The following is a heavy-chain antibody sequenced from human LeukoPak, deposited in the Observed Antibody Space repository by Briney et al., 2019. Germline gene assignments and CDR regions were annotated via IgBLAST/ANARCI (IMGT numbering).Heavy chain of an antibody. CDR1: GFTFSSYA. CDR3: AKGNKYSSSRTPQGY. V-gene: IGHV3-23*01. D-gene: IGHD6-13*01. CDR2: ISGSGGST. Sequence: PGGSLRLSCAASGFTFSSYAMSWVRQAPGKGLEWVSAISGSGGSTYYADSVKGRFTISRDNSNNTLYLQMNSLRAEDTAVYYCAKGNKYSSSRTPQGYWGQGTLVTVSS. J-gene: IGHJ4*02.